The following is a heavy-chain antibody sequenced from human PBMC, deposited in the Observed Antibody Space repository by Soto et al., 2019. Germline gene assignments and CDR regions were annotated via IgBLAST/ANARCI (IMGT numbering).Heavy chain of an antibody. CDR3: AREITMVRGVMRYYYYGMDV. J-gene: IGHJ6*02. Sequence: PGGSLRLSCAASGFTFSSYSMNWVRQAPGKGLEWVSSISSSSSYIYYADSVKGRFTISRDNAKNSRYLQMNSLRAEDTAVYYCAREITMVRGVMRYYYYGMDVWGQGTTVTVSS. CDR1: GFTFSSYS. CDR2: ISSSSSYI. V-gene: IGHV3-21*01. D-gene: IGHD3-10*01.